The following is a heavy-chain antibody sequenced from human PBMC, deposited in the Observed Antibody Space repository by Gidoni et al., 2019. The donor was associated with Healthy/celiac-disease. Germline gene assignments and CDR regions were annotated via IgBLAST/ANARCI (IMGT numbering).Heavy chain of an antibody. CDR2: ISGSGGST. CDR3: AKDQGGYSSGWYAEEYYFDY. CDR1: GFTFSSYA. Sequence: EVQLLESGGGLVQPGRSLRLSCAASGFTFSSYAVRWVRQAPGKGLEWVSAISGSGGSTYYADSVKGRFTISRDNSKNTLYLQMNSLRAEDTAVYYCAKDQGGYSSGWYAEEYYFDYWGQGTLVTVSS. J-gene: IGHJ4*02. D-gene: IGHD6-19*01. V-gene: IGHV3-23*01.